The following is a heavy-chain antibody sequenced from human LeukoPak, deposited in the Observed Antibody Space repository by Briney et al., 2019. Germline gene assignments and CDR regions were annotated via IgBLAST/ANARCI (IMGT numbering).Heavy chain of an antibody. J-gene: IGHJ4*02. CDR1: GYTFTGYY. CDR3: ARGPSGWYRDY. D-gene: IGHD6-19*01. Sequence: GASVKVSCKASGYTFTGYYMHWVRQAPGQGLEWMGWMNPNSGNTGYAQKFQGRVTMTRNTSISTAYMELSSLRSEDTAVYYCARGPSGWYRDYWGQGTLVTVSS. CDR2: MNPNSGNT. V-gene: IGHV1-8*02.